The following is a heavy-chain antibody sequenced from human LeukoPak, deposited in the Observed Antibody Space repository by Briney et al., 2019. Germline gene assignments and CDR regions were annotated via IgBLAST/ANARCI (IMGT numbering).Heavy chain of an antibody. CDR1: GCQFTDDY. J-gene: IGHJ4*02. Sequence: ASVKVSCKASGCQFTDDYMHWVRQAPGQGLEFMGWINPDSGFTNYAQKFKGRVTMTRDTSISTAYLEVRSLTSDDTAVYYCAPTAEAYTSWWKVWGQGTLVTVSS. CDR3: APTAEAYTSWWKV. V-gene: IGHV1-2*02. CDR2: INPDSGFT. D-gene: IGHD3-16*01.